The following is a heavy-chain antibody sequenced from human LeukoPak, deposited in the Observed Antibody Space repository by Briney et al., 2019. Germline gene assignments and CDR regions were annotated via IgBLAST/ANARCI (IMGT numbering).Heavy chain of an antibody. CDR2: IKQDGSDK. CDR3: ATHDVLTGYPFCHN. D-gene: IGHD3-9*01. CDR1: GFIFRSYW. Sequence: PGGSLRLSCATSGFIFRSYWMSWVRQAPGKGLEWVANIKQDGSDKYYVDSVKGRFTISRDNAKNSLYLQMNSLGAEDAAVYYCATHDVLTGYPFCHNWGQGTLLTVSS. J-gene: IGHJ4*02. V-gene: IGHV3-7*01.